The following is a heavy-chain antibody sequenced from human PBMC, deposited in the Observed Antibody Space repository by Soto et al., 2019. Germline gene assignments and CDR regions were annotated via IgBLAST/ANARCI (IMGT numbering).Heavy chain of an antibody. V-gene: IGHV4-59*01. J-gene: IGHJ4*02. CDR2: IYYSGST. CDR1: GGSISSYY. Sequence: PSETLSLTCTVSGGSISSYYWSWIRQPPGKGLEWIGYIYYSGSTNYNPSLKSRVTISVDTSKNQFSLRLSSVTAADTAVYYCARNLDLGYCSSTSCYSMEYWGQGTLVTVSS. D-gene: IGHD2-2*02. CDR3: ARNLDLGYCSSTSCYSMEY.